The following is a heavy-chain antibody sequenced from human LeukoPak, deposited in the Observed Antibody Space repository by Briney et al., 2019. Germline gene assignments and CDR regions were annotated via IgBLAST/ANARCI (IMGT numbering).Heavy chain of an antibody. CDR2: ISSNGGST. D-gene: IGHD5-12*01. CDR1: GFTFSSYA. Sequence: QTGGSLRLSCAASGFTFSSYAMHWVRQAPGKGLEYVSAISSNGGSTYYANSVKGRFTISRDNSKNTLYLQMGSLRAEDMAVYYCARASGYERLGYYYYYMDVWGKGTTVTVSS. J-gene: IGHJ6*03. CDR3: ARASGYERLGYYYYYMDV. V-gene: IGHV3-64*01.